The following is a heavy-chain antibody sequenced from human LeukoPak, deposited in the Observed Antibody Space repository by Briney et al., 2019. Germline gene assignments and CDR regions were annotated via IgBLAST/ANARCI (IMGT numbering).Heavy chain of an antibody. J-gene: IGHJ6*02. CDR1: GGSISSSSYY. Sequence: SETLSLTCTVSGGSISSSSYYWGWIRQPPGKGLEWIGSIYYSGSTYYNPSLKSRVTISVDTSKNQFSLKLSSVTAADTAVYYCARERATIFGVVIIAYGMDVWGQGTTVTVSS. V-gene: IGHV4-39*02. D-gene: IGHD3-3*01. CDR2: IYYSGST. CDR3: ARERATIFGVVIIAYGMDV.